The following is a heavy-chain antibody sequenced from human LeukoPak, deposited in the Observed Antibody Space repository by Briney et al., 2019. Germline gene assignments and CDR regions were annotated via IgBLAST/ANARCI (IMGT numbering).Heavy chain of an antibody. D-gene: IGHD6-13*01. CDR1: GGTFSSYA. Sequence: SVKVSCKASGGTFSSYAISWVRQAPGQGLEWTGGIIPIFGTANYAQKFQGRVTITTDESTSTAYMELSSLRSEDTAVYYCARSVAAAGTLLNAFDIWGQGTMVTVSS. J-gene: IGHJ3*02. V-gene: IGHV1-69*05. CDR2: IIPIFGTA. CDR3: ARSVAAAGTLLNAFDI.